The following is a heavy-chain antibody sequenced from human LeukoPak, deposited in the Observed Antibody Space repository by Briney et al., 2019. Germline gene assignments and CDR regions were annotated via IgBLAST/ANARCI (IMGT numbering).Heavy chain of an antibody. V-gene: IGHV3-21*01. CDR1: GFTFSAYA. CDR3: ARGVVVSEYYFDY. D-gene: IGHD2-15*01. Sequence: PGGSLRLSCEASGFTFSAYAMTWVRQAPGKGLEWVSSISSSSSYIYYADSVKGRFTISRDNAKNSLYLQMNSLRAEDTAVYYCARGVVVSEYYFDYWGQGTLVTVSS. CDR2: ISSSSSYI. J-gene: IGHJ4*02.